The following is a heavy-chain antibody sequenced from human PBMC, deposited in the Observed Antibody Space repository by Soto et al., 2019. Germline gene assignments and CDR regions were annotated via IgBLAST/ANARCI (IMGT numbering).Heavy chain of an antibody. J-gene: IGHJ5*02. CDR3: ARDLEQQHAGWFDP. D-gene: IGHD6-13*01. CDR1: GGSVSSYY. V-gene: IGHV4-59*02. CDR2: IYYSGST. Sequence: XGTLSLTCTVSGGSVSSYYGSWIRQPPRKGLEWIGYIYYSGSTNYNPSLKSRVTISVDTSKNQFSLKLSSVTAADTAVYYCARDLEQQHAGWFDPWGQGTLVTVPQ.